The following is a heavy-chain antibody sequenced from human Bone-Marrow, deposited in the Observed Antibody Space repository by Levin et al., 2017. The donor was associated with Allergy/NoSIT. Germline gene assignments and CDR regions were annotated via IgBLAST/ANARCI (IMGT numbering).Heavy chain of an antibody. J-gene: IGHJ4*02. V-gene: IGHV3-21*01. CDR2: ITSGSDR. D-gene: IGHD1-26*01. Sequence: GGSLRLSCAASGFTFNIYAMNWVRQAPGKGLEWISSITSGSDRYYADSVKGRFTISRDNAESSLYLQMNTLRAEDTAVYYCATSTVSTMGAFDYWGQGTLVTVSS. CDR1: GFTFNIYA. CDR3: ATSTVSTMGAFDY.